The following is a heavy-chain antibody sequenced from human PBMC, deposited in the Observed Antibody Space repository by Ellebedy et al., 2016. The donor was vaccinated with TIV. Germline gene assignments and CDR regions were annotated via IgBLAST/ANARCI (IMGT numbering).Heavy chain of an antibody. CDR2: MNPNSGNT. J-gene: IGHJ6*02. D-gene: IGHD3-10*01. V-gene: IGHV1-8*01. CDR3: TRGMVRGRPDMDD. CDR1: GYTFTSYD. Sequence: ASVKVSXXASGYTFTSYDINWVRQATGQGLESMGWMNPNSGNTGYAQKFQGRVTMTRDTSISTAYMELSSLRSEDTAIYYCTRGMVRGRPDMDDWGQGTTVTVSS.